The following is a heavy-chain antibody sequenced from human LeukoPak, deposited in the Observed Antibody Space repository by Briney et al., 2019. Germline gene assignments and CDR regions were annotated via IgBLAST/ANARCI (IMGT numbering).Heavy chain of an antibody. V-gene: IGHV3-23*01. J-gene: IGHJ4*02. CDR3: AKDRIRTRLFDY. D-gene: IGHD1-14*01. CDR1: GFPFSSYA. Sequence: GGSLRLSCAASGFPFSSYAMSWVRQAPGKGLEWVSAISGSGGSTYYADSVKGRFTISRDNSKNTLYLQMNSLRAEDTAVYYCAKDRIRTRLFDYWGQGTLVTVSS. CDR2: ISGSGGST.